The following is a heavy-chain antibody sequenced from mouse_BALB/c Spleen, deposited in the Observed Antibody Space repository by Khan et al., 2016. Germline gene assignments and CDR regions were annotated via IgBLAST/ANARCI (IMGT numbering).Heavy chain of an antibody. D-gene: IGHD1-1*01. CDR1: GYTFTNYG. CDR2: INTYSGES. CDR3: ARYRNYYGSSRYFED. J-gene: IGHJ1*01. V-gene: IGHV9-3-1*01. Sequence: QIQLVQSGPELKRPGKTVKISCKASGYTFTNYGINWVKQAPGKGLKWMGWINTYSGESTYADDFQGRFAFSLETSATTAYLQINNLQNEDTATCCCARYRNYYGSSRYFEDWGAGTTVTVSS.